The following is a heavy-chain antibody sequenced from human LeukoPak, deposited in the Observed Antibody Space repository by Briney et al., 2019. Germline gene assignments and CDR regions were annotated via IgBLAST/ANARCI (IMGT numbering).Heavy chain of an antibody. CDR2: IGDNGGNT. CDR3: AKIPVSYSSGWSNFDY. CDR1: GFTFSSYA. Sequence: PGGSLRLSCAASGFTFSSYAMSWVRQTPRTGLEWVSGIGDNGGNTYYADSVKGRFTISRDNSKNTLFLQMNSVRAEDTAVYYCAKIPVSYSSGWSNFDYWGQGTLVTVSS. J-gene: IGHJ4*02. V-gene: IGHV3-23*01. D-gene: IGHD3-22*01.